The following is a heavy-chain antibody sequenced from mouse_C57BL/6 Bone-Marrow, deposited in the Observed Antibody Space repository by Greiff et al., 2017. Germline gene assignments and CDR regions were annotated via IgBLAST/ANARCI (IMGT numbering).Heavy chain of an antibody. J-gene: IGHJ2*01. V-gene: IGHV1-55*01. D-gene: IGHD1-1*01. CDR1: GYTFTSYW. CDR2: IYPGSGST. Sequence: QVHVKQPGAELVKPGASVKMSCKASGYTFTSYWITWVKQRPGQGLEWIGDIYPGSGSTNYNEKFKSKATLTVDTSSSTAYMQLSSLTSEDSAVYYCARFTTVVFDYWGQGTTLTVSS. CDR3: ARFTTVVFDY.